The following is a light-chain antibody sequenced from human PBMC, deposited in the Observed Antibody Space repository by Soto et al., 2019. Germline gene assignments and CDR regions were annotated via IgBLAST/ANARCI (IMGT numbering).Light chain of an antibody. CDR2: DAS. Sequence: DIQMTQSPSTLSGSVGDRVTMTCRASHTISSWLAWYQQKPGKAPKLLIYDASSLKSGVPSRISGSGSGTEFTLSINSLQPDDFATYYCQQSYSRVTFGQGTKVDIK. J-gene: IGKJ1*01. CDR3: QQSYSRVT. CDR1: HTISSW. V-gene: IGKV1-5*01.